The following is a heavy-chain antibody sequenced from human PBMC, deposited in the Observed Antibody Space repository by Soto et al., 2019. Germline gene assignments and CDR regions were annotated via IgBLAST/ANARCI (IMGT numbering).Heavy chain of an antibody. J-gene: IGHJ1*01. CDR1: GYTFTSYY. CDR3: GSILPPATFQY. CDR2: INASGGRT. Sequence: QVQLVQSGAEVKKPGASVKVSCKASGYTFTSYYVHWIRQAPGQGLEWMGIINASGGRTTYAPKFQGRVTITRDTSTTTVSLELSRLTSEETATSFCGSILPPATFQYCGQGTLVTVSS. V-gene: IGHV1-46*03. D-gene: IGHD2-21*02.